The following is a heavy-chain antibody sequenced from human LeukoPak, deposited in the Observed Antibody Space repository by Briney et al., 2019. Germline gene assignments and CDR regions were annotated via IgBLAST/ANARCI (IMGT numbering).Heavy chain of an antibody. J-gene: IGHJ4*02. D-gene: IGHD2-21*02. CDR2: IYPGDSES. CDR3: ARHSDCGGDCPFDD. V-gene: IGHV5-51*01. CDR1: GYNLVSYW. Sequence: HGESLKISCKASGYNLVSYWIAWVRQMPGRGLEWMGVIYPGDSESRYSSSFQGQVTISVDKSINSAYLQWSSLKASDTAMYYCARHSDCGGDCPFDDWGQGTLVTVSS.